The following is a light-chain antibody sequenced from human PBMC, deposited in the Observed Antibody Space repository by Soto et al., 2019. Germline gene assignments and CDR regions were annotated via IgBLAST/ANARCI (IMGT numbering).Light chain of an antibody. CDR2: KQS. V-gene: IGKV3D-15*01. CDR3: QQYILRPDT. J-gene: IGKJ2*01. CDR1: ESVDSN. Sequence: EIGMTQSPVTLSVSPGGRATLSCMASESVDSNVAWSQHKFGQPPRLISYKQSNRATASPARFSGSGSGTEFTLTISGLQSENVAVYYCQQYILRPDTFGQGTKVE.